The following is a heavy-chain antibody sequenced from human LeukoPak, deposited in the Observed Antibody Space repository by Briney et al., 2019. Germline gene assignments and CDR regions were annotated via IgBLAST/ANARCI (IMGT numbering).Heavy chain of an antibody. CDR2: INHSGST. J-gene: IGHJ6*03. D-gene: IGHD2/OR15-2a*01. CDR1: GGSFSGYY. V-gene: IGHV4-34*01. CDR3: ASSRVNNYYYYYMGV. Sequence: ASETLSLTCAVYGGSFSGYYWSWIRQPPGKGLEWIGEINHSGSTNYNPSLKSRVTISVDTSKNQFSLKLSSVTAADTAVYYCASSRVNNYYYYYMGVWGKGTTVTVSS.